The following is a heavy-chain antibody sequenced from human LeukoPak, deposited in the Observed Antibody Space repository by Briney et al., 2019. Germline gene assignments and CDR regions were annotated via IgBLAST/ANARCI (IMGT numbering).Heavy chain of an antibody. V-gene: IGHV3-23*01. D-gene: IGHD2-15*01. CDR3: AKDPQDLPPVV. J-gene: IGHJ4*02. CDR1: GFTFRSHA. Sequence: GGSLRLSCVGSGFTFRSHAMSWVRQAPEKGLEFVSGIYENGGTTYYADSVKGRFSISRDNSKNTLYLQMDSLRGEDTAVYYCAKDPQDLPPVVWGQGTLVTVSS. CDR2: IYENGGTT.